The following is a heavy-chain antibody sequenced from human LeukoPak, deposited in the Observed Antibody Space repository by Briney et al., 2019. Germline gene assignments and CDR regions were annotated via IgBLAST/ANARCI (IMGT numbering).Heavy chain of an antibody. CDR2: INHSGST. V-gene: IGHV4-34*01. D-gene: IGHD1-26*01. J-gene: IGHJ4*02. Sequence: SETLSLTCAVYGGSFSGYYWSWIRQPPGKGLEWIGEINHSGSTNYNPSLKSRVTISVDTSKNQFSLKLSSVTAADTAVYYCARRIVGANGYFDYWGQGTLVTVSS. CDR3: ARRIVGANGYFDY. CDR1: GGSFSGYY.